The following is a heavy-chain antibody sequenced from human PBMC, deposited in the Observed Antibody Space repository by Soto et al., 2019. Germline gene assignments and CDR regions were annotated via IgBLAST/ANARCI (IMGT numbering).Heavy chain of an antibody. V-gene: IGHV1-8*01. D-gene: IGHD3-16*01. Sequence: QVQLVQSGAELKEPGASVKVSCTASEYTFANHDISWVRQAPGRGLEWMGWMNPNSGNSGFAQKFQDRVTMTRDTSRDTAYMELRNLRSEDTAVYYCARGWGRWPHEKPGDYWGQGTLVTVS. CDR2: MNPNSGNS. CDR1: EYTFANHD. CDR3: ARGWGRWPHEKPGDY. J-gene: IGHJ4*02.